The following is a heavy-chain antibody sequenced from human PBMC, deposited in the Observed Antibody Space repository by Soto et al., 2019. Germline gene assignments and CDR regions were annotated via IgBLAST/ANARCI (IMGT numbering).Heavy chain of an antibody. CDR3: ARYGSGECNRGSCYSPFDY. CDR2: IYYSGST. V-gene: IGHV4-30-4*01. J-gene: IGHJ4*02. D-gene: IGHD2-15*01. CDR1: GRSISSVNYY. Sequence: PSETLSLTCTVSGRSISSVNYYWSWIRQPPGKGLEWIGYIYYSGSTYYNPSLRSRVTISVDTSKNQFSLKLSSVTAADTAVYYCARYGSGECNRGSCYSPFDYCGQGTLVTVSS.